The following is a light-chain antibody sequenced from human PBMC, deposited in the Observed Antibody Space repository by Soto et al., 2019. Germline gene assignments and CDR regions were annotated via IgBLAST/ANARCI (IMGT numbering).Light chain of an antibody. V-gene: IGKV1-17*01. CDR2: AAS. CDR3: QPYNIYPLI. J-gene: IGKJ4*01. CDR1: QGIRTD. Sequence: DVQMTQSPSSLSAAVEDRVTITCRASQGIRTDLAWYQQKPGKAPKRLIYAASSLQSGVPSRFSGSGSGTKFTLTITSLQPEDSAAYYCQPYNIYPLIFGGGTQVEIK.